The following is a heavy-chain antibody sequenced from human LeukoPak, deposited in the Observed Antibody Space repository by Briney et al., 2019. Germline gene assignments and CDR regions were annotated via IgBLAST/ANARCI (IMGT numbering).Heavy chain of an antibody. D-gene: IGHD2-2*01. Sequence: ASVKVSCKASGYTFTGYYMHWVRQAPGQGLEWMGWINPNSGGTNYAQKFQGRVTMTGDTSISTAYMELSRLRSDDTAVYYCARDKGYCSSTSCYAYYYYYMDVWGKGTTVTISS. V-gene: IGHV1-2*02. CDR3: ARDKGYCSSTSCYAYYYYYMDV. CDR1: GYTFTGYY. J-gene: IGHJ6*03. CDR2: INPNSGGT.